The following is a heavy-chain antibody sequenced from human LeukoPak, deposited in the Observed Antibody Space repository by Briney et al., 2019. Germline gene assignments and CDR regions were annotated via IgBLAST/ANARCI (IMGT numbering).Heavy chain of an antibody. CDR1: GGSFSGYY. Sequence: SETLSLTCAVYGGSFSGYYWSWIRQPPGKGLEWIGEINHSGSTNYNPSLKSRVTISVDTSKNQLSLKLSSVTAADTAVYYCARGKAGDYYDSSGYVDRYFDYWGQGTLVTVSS. CDR3: ARGKAGDYYDSSGYVDRYFDY. D-gene: IGHD3-22*01. J-gene: IGHJ4*02. V-gene: IGHV4-34*01. CDR2: INHSGST.